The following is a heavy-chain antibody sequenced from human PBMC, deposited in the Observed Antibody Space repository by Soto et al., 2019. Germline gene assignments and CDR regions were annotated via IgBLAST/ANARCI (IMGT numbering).Heavy chain of an antibody. CDR2: RKRNGSEK. CDR1: GFMFGSYW. CDR3: ARVRATVYEIYY. Sequence: PGGSLRRSCTASGFMFGSYWMRWVRHVPGKGRLSVTNRKRNGSEKYYGGFVKGRVTSSRNNSMNLVLLDMKNLRVDDTATYYCARVRATVYEIYYWGQGALVTVYS. V-gene: IGHV3-7*03. J-gene: IGHJ4*02. D-gene: IGHD3-9*01.